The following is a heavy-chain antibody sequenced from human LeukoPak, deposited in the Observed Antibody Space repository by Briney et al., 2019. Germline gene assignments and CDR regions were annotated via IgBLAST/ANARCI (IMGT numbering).Heavy chain of an antibody. CDR2: ISAYNGNT. Sequence: ASVKVSCKASGYTFTSYGISWVRQAPGQGLEWMGWISAYNGNTNYAQKLQGRVTMTTDTSTSTAYMELRSLRSGDTAVYYCARDVRSTYYYYYMDVWGKGTTVTVSS. J-gene: IGHJ6*03. V-gene: IGHV1-18*01. CDR1: GYTFTSYG. CDR3: ARDVRSTYYYYYMDV. D-gene: IGHD2-2*01.